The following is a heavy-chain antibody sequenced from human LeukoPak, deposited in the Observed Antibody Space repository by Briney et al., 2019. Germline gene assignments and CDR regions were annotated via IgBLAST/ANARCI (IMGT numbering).Heavy chain of an antibody. CDR1: GGTFSSYA. CDR3: ARDHWVGGQSDFDY. Sequence: SVKVSCKASGGTFSSYAISWVRQASGQGLEWMGRIIPILGIANYAQKFQGRVTITADKSTSTAYMELSSLRSEDTAVYYCARDHWVGGQSDFDYWGQGTLVTVSS. D-gene: IGHD4-23*01. V-gene: IGHV1-69*04. J-gene: IGHJ4*02. CDR2: IIPILGIA.